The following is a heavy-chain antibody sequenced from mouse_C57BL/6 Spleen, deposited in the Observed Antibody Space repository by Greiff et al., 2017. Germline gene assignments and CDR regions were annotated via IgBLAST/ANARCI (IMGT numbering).Heavy chain of an antibody. D-gene: IGHD1-1*01. Sequence: VQLQQSGPELVKPGASVKLSCKASGYAFSSSWMNWVKQRPGKGLEWIGRIYPGDGDTNYNGKFKGKATLTADKSSSTAYMQLSILTSEDSAVYFCARDGATVVATDWYFEVWGTGTTVTFSS. V-gene: IGHV1-82*01. J-gene: IGHJ1*03. CDR1: GYAFSSSW. CDR2: IYPGDGDT. CDR3: ARDGATVVATDWYFEV.